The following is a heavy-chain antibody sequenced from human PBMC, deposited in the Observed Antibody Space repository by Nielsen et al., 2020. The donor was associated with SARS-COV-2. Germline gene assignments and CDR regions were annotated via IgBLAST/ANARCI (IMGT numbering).Heavy chain of an antibody. Sequence: SETLSLTCSVSGDSFSIYYWSWIRQPPGKGLEWIGYIYYSGSTNYNPSLESRVTISIDTSKHQFSLRLSSVTAADTAIYYCARERDFWSGYKAFEIWSQGTVVTVSS. V-gene: IGHV4-59*01. J-gene: IGHJ3*02. D-gene: IGHD3-3*01. CDR1: GDSFSIYY. CDR2: IYYSGST. CDR3: ARERDFWSGYKAFEI.